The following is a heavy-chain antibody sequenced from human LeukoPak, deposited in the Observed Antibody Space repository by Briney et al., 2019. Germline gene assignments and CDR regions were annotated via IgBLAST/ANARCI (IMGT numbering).Heavy chain of an antibody. V-gene: IGHV3-21*01. Sequence: GGSLRLSCAGSAFTFSSYSMNWVRQAPGKGLEWVSSISGSSSYIYYADSVKGRFTISRDNAKNSLYLQMKSLRAEDTAVYYCAKAYGYSYGGAFDYWGQGTLVTVSS. D-gene: IGHD5-18*01. J-gene: IGHJ4*02. CDR2: ISGSSSYI. CDR1: AFTFSSYS. CDR3: AKAYGYSYGGAFDY.